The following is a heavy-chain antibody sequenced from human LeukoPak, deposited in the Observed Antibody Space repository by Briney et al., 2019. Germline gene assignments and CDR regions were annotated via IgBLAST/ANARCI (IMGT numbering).Heavy chain of an antibody. CDR3: ARNCTADNDVSRRDKWFDP. D-gene: IGHD2-8*02. V-gene: IGHV4-39*07. CDR2: IYYSGST. Sequence: SENLSRKCTESVGSGSGYSQYRSWFCPHPGKELEWIGSIYYSGSTHYNPSLKRRVTILVDTSKNQFSLKLESVTAADTALYYCARNCTADNDVSRRDKWFDPWGHGTLVTVSS. CDR1: VGSGSGYSQY. J-gene: IGHJ5*02.